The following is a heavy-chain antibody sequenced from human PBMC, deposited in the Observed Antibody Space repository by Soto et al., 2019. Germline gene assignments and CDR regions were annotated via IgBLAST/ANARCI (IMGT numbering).Heavy chain of an antibody. V-gene: IGHV2-5*02. J-gene: IGHJ4*02. CDR3: AHSEIVVVPAYMRLGPICHFDY. CDR1: GFSLSTSGVG. D-gene: IGHD2-2*01. Sequence: QITLKASGPTLVKPIQTLTLTCTCSGFSLSTSGVGVGWIRQPPGKALEWLALIYWDDGKRYSLSLKSRLTITKDTSKNQVVLSMTNMDPVDTATYYCAHSEIVVVPAYMRLGPICHFDYWCQGTLVTVSS. CDR2: IYWDDGK.